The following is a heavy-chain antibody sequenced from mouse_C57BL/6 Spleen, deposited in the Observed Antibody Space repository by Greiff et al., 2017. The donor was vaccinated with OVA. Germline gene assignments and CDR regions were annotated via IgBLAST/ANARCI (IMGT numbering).Heavy chain of an antibody. D-gene: IGHD2-3*01. CDR2: ISSGSSTI. Sequence: EVKLVESGGGLVKPGGSLKLSCAASGFTFSDYGMHWVRQAPEKGLEWVAYISSGSSTIYYADTVKGRFTISRDNAKNTLFLQMTSLRSEDTAMYYCARSPDGYYGAYWGQGTLVTVSA. CDR1: GFTFSDYG. V-gene: IGHV5-17*01. CDR3: ARSPDGYYGAY. J-gene: IGHJ3*01.